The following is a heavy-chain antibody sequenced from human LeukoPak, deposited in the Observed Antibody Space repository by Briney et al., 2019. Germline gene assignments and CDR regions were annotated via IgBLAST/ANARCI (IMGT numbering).Heavy chain of an antibody. Sequence: PGESLRLSCAASGLTFSTYSMNWVRQAPGKGLEWVSFIDSGSGYIYYSDSVKGRFTISRDNAKNSLYLQMNSLRDEDTAVYYCAKDRGFGEYFPFFYWGQGTLVTVSS. CDR1: GLTFSTYS. CDR3: AKDRGFGEYFPFFY. D-gene: IGHD3-10*01. J-gene: IGHJ4*02. V-gene: IGHV3-21*01. CDR2: IDSGSGYI.